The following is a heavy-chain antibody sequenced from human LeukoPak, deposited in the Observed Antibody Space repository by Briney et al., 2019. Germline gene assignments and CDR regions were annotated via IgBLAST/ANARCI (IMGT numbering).Heavy chain of an antibody. Sequence: GGSLRLSCPASEFTFSDYYMNGIGQAPGKGREWLAYFSGSSSLPSYADFVKGRLSISRDNDRCSLNLHMTGLRADDSRGYYCARGGWYYIDYWGQGTPVTVSS. CDR1: EFTFSDYY. V-gene: IGHV3-11*05. CDR3: ARGGWYYIDY. J-gene: IGHJ4*02. D-gene: IGHD2-15*01. CDR2: FSGSSSLP.